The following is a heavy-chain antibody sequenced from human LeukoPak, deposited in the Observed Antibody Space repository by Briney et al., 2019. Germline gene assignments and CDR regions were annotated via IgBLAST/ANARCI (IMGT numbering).Heavy chain of an antibody. J-gene: IGHJ5*02. CDR2: IIPILGIA. CDR3: AREYCSSTSCYRDNWFDP. V-gene: IGHV1-69*10. D-gene: IGHD2-2*01. CDR1: GYTFTSYD. Sequence: SVKVSCKASGYTFTSYDINWVRQATGQGLEWMGWIIPILGIANYAQKFQGRVTITADKSTSTAYMELSSLRSEDTAVYYCAREYCSSTSCYRDNWFDPWGQGTLVTVSS.